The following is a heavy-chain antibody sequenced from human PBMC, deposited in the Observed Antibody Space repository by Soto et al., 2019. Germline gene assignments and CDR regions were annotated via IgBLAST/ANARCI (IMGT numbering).Heavy chain of an antibody. Sequence: QVQLVQSGAEVKKPGSSVKVSCKASGGTFSSYAISWVRQAPGQGLEWMGGISPIFGTANYGQKFQGRVTITADESTSTAYMDLNSLRSEDTAVYYCARYLHPGYSSSSNWFDPWGQGTLVTVSS. D-gene: IGHD6-6*01. CDR2: ISPIFGTA. V-gene: IGHV1-69*01. CDR1: GGTFSSYA. CDR3: ARYLHPGYSSSSNWFDP. J-gene: IGHJ5*02.